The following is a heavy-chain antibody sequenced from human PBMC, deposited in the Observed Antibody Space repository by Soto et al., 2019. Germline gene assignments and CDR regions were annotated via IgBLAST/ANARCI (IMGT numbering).Heavy chain of an antibody. J-gene: IGHJ6*03. CDR2: ISYDGSNK. CDR3: AKDRQYYYMDV. CDR1: GFTFSSYG. Sequence: GGSLRLSCVASGFTFSSYGMHWVRQAPGKGLEWVAVISYDGSNKYYADSVKGRFTISRDNSKNTLYLQMNSLRAEDTAVYYCAKDRQYYYMDVWGKGTTVTVSS. V-gene: IGHV3-30*18.